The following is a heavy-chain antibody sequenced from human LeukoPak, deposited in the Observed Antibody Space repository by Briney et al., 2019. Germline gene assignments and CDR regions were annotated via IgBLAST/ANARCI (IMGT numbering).Heavy chain of an antibody. V-gene: IGHV3-21*01. CDR3: ARDMWFGEPPSRP. J-gene: IGHJ5*02. D-gene: IGHD3-10*01. CDR2: ISSSGSYK. Sequence: GGSLRLSCAASGFTFNSYTMNWVRQAPGKGLEWVSSISSSGSYKYYADSVKGRFTISRDNAKNSLYLQMNSLRAEDTAVYYCARDMWFGEPPSRPWGQGTLVTVSS. CDR1: GFTFNSYT.